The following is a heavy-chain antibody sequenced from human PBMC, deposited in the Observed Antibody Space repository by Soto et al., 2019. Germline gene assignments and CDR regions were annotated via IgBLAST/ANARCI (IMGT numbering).Heavy chain of an antibody. J-gene: IGHJ5*02. Sequence: SETLSLTCTVSGGSISSYYWSWIRQPPGKGLEWIGYIYYSGSTNYNPSLKSRVTISVDTSNNQVSLQLNSVTPDDTAVYYCGRLIGNSWLDTWGQGTLVTVSS. CDR1: GGSISSYY. CDR2: IYYSGST. V-gene: IGHV4-59*08. CDR3: GRLIGNSWLDT.